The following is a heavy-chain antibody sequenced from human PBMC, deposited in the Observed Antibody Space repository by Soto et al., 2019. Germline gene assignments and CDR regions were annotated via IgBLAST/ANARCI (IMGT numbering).Heavy chain of an antibody. CDR1: SGSISSYY. Sequence: PSETLSLTCSVSSGSISSYYWSWIRQPLGKGLEWIGYVYYSGSTNYNPSLKSRVTISVDTSKNQFSLKLSSVTAADTAVYYCARDRSGSYYDAFDIWGQGTMVTVSS. D-gene: IGHD1-26*01. V-gene: IGHV4-59*01. J-gene: IGHJ3*02. CDR2: VYYSGST. CDR3: ARDRSGSYYDAFDI.